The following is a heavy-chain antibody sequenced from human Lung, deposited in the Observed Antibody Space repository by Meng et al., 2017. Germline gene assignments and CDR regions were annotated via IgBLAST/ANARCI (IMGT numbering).Heavy chain of an antibody. J-gene: IGHJ2*01. CDR1: GGSISSSNYY. V-gene: IGHV4-30-4*01. CDR3: ARGQKGYFDL. CDR2: IYNSGST. Sequence: VQAQESGPGMGKPSQTLSLTCTVSGGSISSSNYYWSWIRQPPGKGLEWSGHIYNSGSTYYNPSLKSRITISVDTSKNQFSLKLSSVTAADTAVYYCARGQKGYFDLWGRGTLVTVSS.